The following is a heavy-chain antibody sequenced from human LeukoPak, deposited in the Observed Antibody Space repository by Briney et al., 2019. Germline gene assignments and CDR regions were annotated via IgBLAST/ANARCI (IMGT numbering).Heavy chain of an antibody. V-gene: IGHV1-18*01. CDR2: ICAYSGKT. CDR1: GFTFTSYG. J-gene: IGHJ4*02. CDR3: ARVRAYYYDSSGYYYPKDFDY. D-gene: IGHD3-22*01. Sequence: ASVKVSCKASGFTFTSYGVTWVRQAPGHGLEWMGWICAYSGKTNYAQKFQGRVTMTTDTSTSTAYMGLRSLRSDDTAVYYCARVRAYYYDSSGYYYPKDFDYWGQGTLVTVSS.